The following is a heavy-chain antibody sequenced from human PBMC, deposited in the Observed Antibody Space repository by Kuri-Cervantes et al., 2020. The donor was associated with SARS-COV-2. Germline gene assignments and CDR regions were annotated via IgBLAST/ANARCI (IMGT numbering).Heavy chain of an antibody. J-gene: IGHJ4*02. CDR1: GFTFSSYW. V-gene: IGHV3-7*03. CDR3: ARALLLWFGELPSH. Sequence: GESLKISCAASGFTFSSYWMSWIRQAPGKGLEWVANIKQDGSEKYYVDSVKGRFTISRDNSKNTLYLQMNSLRAEDTAVYYCARALLLWFGELPSHWGQGTLVTVSS. CDR2: IKQDGSEK. D-gene: IGHD3-10*01.